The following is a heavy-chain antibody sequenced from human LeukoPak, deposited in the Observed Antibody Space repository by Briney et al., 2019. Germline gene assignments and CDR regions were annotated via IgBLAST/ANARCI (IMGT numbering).Heavy chain of an antibody. D-gene: IGHD3-9*01. CDR2: IIPIFGTA. J-gene: IGHJ4*02. CDR1: GGTFSSYA. V-gene: IGHV1-69*05. CDR3: ASWRYGILTGFDY. Sequence: SVKVSCKASGGTFSSYAISWVRQAPGQGLEWMGGIIPIFGTANYAQKFQGRVTITTDESTSTAYMELSSLRSEDTAVYYCASWRYGILTGFDYWGQGTLVTVSS.